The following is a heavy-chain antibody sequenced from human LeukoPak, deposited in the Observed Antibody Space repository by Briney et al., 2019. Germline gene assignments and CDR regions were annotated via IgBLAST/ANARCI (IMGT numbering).Heavy chain of an antibody. CDR2: IIPIFGTA. CDR3: ARGQDPGIAVAGIGGLAYYFDY. Sequence: ASVKVSCKASGGTFSSYAISWVRQAPGQGLEWMGGIIPIFGTANYAQKFQGSVTITTDESTSTAYMELSSLRSEDTAVYYCARGQDPGIAVAGIGGLAYYFDYWGQGTLVTVSS. J-gene: IGHJ4*02. V-gene: IGHV1-69*05. D-gene: IGHD6-19*01. CDR1: GGTFSSYA.